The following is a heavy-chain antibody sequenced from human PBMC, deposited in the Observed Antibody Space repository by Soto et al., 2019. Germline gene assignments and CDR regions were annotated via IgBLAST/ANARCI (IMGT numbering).Heavy chain of an antibody. CDR2: VYWDDGK. J-gene: IGHJ4*02. CDR3: AHTRRWLTDY. V-gene: IGHV2-5*02. D-gene: IGHD3-16*01. Sequence: QITLRESGPTLVKPTQTLTLTCTFSGFSLSTSGVGVVWIRQPPGKALEWLALVYWDDGKRYSPSLMSRLTIXXDSSKNQVVLTMTNMDPVDTATYYCAHTRRWLTDYWGQGTLLTVSS. CDR1: GFSLSTSGVG.